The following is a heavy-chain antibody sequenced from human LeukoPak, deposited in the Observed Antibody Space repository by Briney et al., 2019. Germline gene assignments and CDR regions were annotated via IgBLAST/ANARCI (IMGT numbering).Heavy chain of an antibody. J-gene: IGHJ4*02. CDR2: INWNGGST. V-gene: IGHV3-20*04. CDR1: GFTFDDYC. Sequence: GGSLRLSCAASGFTFDDYCMSWVRQAPGKGLEWVSGINWNGGSTGYADYVNGRFTITSDNAKNYLYLKMNSLRAEDTALYYCARENLADYYDSSGYFDYWGQGTLVTVSS. CDR3: ARENLADYYDSSGYFDY. D-gene: IGHD3-22*01.